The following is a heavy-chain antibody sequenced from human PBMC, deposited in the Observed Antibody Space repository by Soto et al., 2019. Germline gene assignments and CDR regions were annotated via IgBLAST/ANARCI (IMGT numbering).Heavy chain of an antibody. Sequence: GGSLRLSCAASGFTFSSYSMNWVRQAPGKGLEWVSSISSSSSYIYYADSVKGRFTISRDNAKNSLYLQMNSLRAEDTAVYYCARDRFGTITSYCMDVWGKGTTVTVSS. CDR2: ISSSSSYI. CDR1: GFTFSSYS. J-gene: IGHJ6*03. D-gene: IGHD1-20*01. CDR3: ARDRFGTITSYCMDV. V-gene: IGHV3-21*01.